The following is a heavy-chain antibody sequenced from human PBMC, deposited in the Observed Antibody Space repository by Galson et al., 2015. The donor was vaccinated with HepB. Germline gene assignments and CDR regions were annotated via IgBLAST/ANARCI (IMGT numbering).Heavy chain of an antibody. J-gene: IGHJ4*02. Sequence: SLRLSCAASGFTFSDYYMNWIRQAPGKGLEWVSYISSSGSTIYYVDSVKGRFTISRDNAKNSLYLQMNSLRAEDTAVYYCARDLIGRDGYNPGFDYWGQGTLVTVSS. CDR1: GFTFSDYY. CDR3: ARDLIGRDGYNPGFDY. V-gene: IGHV3-11*01. CDR2: ISSSGSTI. D-gene: IGHD5-24*01.